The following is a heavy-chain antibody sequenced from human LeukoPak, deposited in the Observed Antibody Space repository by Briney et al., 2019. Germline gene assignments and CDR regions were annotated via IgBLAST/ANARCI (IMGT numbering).Heavy chain of an antibody. CDR1: GFTFTSYA. CDR3: AKATTAIVVDNFFDY. D-gene: IGHD3-22*01. CDR2: ISGNGGAT. J-gene: IGHJ4*02. Sequence: GGSLRLSCAPSGFTFTSYAMSWVRQAPGKGLEWVSAISGNGGATYYADSVKGRFTISRDNSKNTLHLQMNSLRAEDTALYYCAKATTAIVVDNFFDYWGQGTLVSVSS. V-gene: IGHV3-23*01.